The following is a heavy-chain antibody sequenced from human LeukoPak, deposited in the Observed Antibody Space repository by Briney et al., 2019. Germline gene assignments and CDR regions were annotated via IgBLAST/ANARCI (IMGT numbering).Heavy chain of an antibody. CDR1: GFTFSSYA. CDR3: AKDRDYYGSGSWDPDAFDI. V-gene: IGHV3-23*01. J-gene: IGHJ3*02. Sequence: GGSLRLSCAASGFTFSSYAMSWVRQAPGKGLEWVSAISGSGGSTYYADSVKGRFTISRDNSKNTLYLQMNSPRAEDTAVYYCAKDRDYYGSGSWDPDAFDIWGQGTMVTVSS. D-gene: IGHD3-10*01. CDR2: ISGSGGST.